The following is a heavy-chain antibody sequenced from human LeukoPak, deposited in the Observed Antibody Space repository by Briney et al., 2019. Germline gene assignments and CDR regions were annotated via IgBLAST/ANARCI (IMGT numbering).Heavy chain of an antibody. CDR2: MNPNSGNT. CDR1: GYTFTSYD. D-gene: IGHD2-2*01. Sequence: VKVSCQASGYTFTSYDINWVRQATGQGLEWMGWMNPNSGNTGYAQKFQGRVTMTRNTSISTAYMELSSLRSEDTAVYYCARHCSSTSCSIQGMDVWGQATTVTVSS. V-gene: IGHV1-8*01. J-gene: IGHJ6*02. CDR3: ARHCSSTSCSIQGMDV.